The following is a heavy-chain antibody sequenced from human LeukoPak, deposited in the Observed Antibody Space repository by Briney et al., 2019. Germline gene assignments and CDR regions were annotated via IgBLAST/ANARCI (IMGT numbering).Heavy chain of an antibody. Sequence: SGGSLRLSCAASGFIFSSYSMNWVRQAPGKGLEWVSSISSSTSYIYYADSVKGRFTISRDDAKNSLYLQMSGLRAEDTAVYYCARDITCSGGTCYSGLDYWGQGTLVTVSS. J-gene: IGHJ4*02. CDR1: GFIFSSYS. D-gene: IGHD2-15*01. V-gene: IGHV3-21*01. CDR3: ARDITCSGGTCYSGLDY. CDR2: ISSSTSYI.